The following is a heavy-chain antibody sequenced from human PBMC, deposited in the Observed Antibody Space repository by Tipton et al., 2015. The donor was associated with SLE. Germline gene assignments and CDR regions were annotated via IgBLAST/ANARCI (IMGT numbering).Heavy chain of an antibody. CDR3: AKQSQAHDSSAWDWYFDL. D-gene: IGHD3-22*01. Sequence: GSLRLSCVASGFTFSTYAMSWVRQAPGKGLEWVSSISESGGTTYYADSVKGRFTISRDNSKNTLYLQMNSLRAEDTAVYYCAKQSQAHDSSAWDWYFDLWGRGTLVTVSS. CDR1: GFTFSTYA. J-gene: IGHJ2*01. CDR2: ISESGGTT. V-gene: IGHV3-23*01.